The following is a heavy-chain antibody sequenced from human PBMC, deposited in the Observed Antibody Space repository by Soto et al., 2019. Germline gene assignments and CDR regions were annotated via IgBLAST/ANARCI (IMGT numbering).Heavy chain of an antibody. CDR1: GFTFSSYG. CDR3: ARDLITMVRGDGDAFDI. Sequence: QVQLVESGGGVVQPGRSLRLSCAASGFTFSSYGMHWVRQAPGKGLEWVAVIWYDGSNKYYADSVKGRFTISRDNSKNTMYLQRNSLRAEDTAVYYWARDLITMVRGDGDAFDIWGQGTMVTVSS. CDR2: IWYDGSNK. D-gene: IGHD3-10*01. J-gene: IGHJ3*02. V-gene: IGHV3-33*01.